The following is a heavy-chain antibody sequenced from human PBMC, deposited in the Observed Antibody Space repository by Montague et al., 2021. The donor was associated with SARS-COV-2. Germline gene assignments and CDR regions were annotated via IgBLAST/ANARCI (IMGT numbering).Heavy chain of an antibody. J-gene: IGHJ4*02. V-gene: IGHV4-31*03. CDR3: ARDIGGSTVTTGGFDY. CDR1: GGSISSGGYY. CDR2: IYYSGST. Sequence: TLSLTCTVSGGSISSGGYYWSWIRQHPGKGLEWIGYIYYSGSTYYNPSLKSRVTISVDTSKNQFSLKLSSVTAADTAVYYCARDIGGSTVTTGGFDYWGQGTLVTVCS. D-gene: IGHD4-17*01.